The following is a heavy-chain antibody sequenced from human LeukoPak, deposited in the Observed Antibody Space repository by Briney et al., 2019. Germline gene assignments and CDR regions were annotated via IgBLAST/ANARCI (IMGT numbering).Heavy chain of an antibody. Sequence: ASVTVSFKASGYTFINYGVSWVRQAPGQGLEWMGWISPYNGNTNHAQKLQGRVTMTTDTSTSTAYMELRSLRSDDTAVYYCAREGYCSGGSCYSGIIDYWGQGTLVTVSS. CDR2: ISPYNGNT. D-gene: IGHD2-15*01. J-gene: IGHJ4*02. CDR3: AREGYCSGGSCYSGIIDY. V-gene: IGHV1-18*01. CDR1: GYTFINYG.